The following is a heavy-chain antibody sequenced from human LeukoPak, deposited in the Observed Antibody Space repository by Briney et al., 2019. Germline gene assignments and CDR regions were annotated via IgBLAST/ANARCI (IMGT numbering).Heavy chain of an antibody. CDR1: GGSLNGHY. CDR3: ARCSGGSCYSTFDY. Sequence: PSETLSLTCAVYGGSLNGHYWSWIRRPPGKGLEWIGEGSESGGTKFNPSLKSRVTISADTSKNQFSLKLSSVTAADTAVYYCARCSGGSCYSTFDYWGQGTLVTVSS. D-gene: IGHD2-15*01. CDR2: GSESGGT. V-gene: IGHV4-34*01. J-gene: IGHJ4*02.